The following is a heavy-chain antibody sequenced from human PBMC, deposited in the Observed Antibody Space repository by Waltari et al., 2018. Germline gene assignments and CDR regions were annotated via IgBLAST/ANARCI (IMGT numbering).Heavy chain of an antibody. V-gene: IGHV4-39*01. D-gene: IGHD3-22*01. J-gene: IGHJ4*02. CDR1: GGSISSSSYY. CDR3: ARRYYYDSSGYYY. CDR2: LYYSGST. Sequence: QLQLQESGPGLVKPSETLSLTCTVSGGSISSSSYYWGWIRQPPGKGLEWIGSLYYSGSTYYNPSLKSRVTISVDTSKNQFSLKLSSVTAADTAVYYCARRYYYDSSGYYYWGQGTLVTVSS.